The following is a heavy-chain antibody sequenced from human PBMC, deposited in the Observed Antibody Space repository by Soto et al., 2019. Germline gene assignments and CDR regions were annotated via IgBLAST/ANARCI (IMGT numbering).Heavy chain of an antibody. CDR2: INPNSGGT. CDR3: ARKVYGMDV. Sequence: ASVKVSCKASGYTFTGYYVHWVRQAPGQGLEWMGWINPNSGGTNYAQKFQGRVTMTTDTSISTAYMELSRLRSDDTAVYYCARKVYGMDVWGQGTTVTVSS. V-gene: IGHV1-2*02. J-gene: IGHJ6*02. CDR1: GYTFTGYY.